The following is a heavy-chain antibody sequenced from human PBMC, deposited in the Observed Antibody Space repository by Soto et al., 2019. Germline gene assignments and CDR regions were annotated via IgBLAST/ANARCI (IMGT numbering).Heavy chain of an antibody. CDR3: ARELELAPYNWFDP. V-gene: IGHV5-10-1*01. CDR1: GYSFTSYW. J-gene: IGHJ5*02. CDR2: IDPSDSYT. Sequence: ASVKVSCKGSGYSFTSYWISWVRQMPGKGLEWMGRIDPSDSYTNYSPSFQGHVTISADKSISTAYLQWSSLKASDTAMYYCARELELAPYNWFDPWGQGTLVTVSS. D-gene: IGHD1-7*01.